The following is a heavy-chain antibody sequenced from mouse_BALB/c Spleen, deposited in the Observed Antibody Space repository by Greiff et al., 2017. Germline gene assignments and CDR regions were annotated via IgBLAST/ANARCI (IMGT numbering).Heavy chain of an antibody. CDR3: ARGGGYGYYFDY. V-gene: IGHV2-9*02. CDR2: IWAGGST. CDR1: GFSLTSYG. Sequence: VQGVESGPGLVAPSQSLSITCTVSGFSLTSYGVHWVRQPPGKGLEWLGVIWAGGSTKYTSALMSRLSISKDNSKSQVFLKMNSLQTDDTAMYYCARGGGYGYYFDYWGQGTTLTVSS. J-gene: IGHJ2*01. D-gene: IGHD1-1*02.